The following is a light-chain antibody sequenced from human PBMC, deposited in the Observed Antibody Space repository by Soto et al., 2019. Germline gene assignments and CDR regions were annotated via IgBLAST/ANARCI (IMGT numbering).Light chain of an antibody. Sequence: EDVLSQSPGTLSLSKGERASLSCRTSQTVSSSFLAWYQQKPGQAPRLLIQGASSRATGIPDRFTGSGSGTDFTLTINRLEPEDFAVYYCQQYGGMWTFGQRAIVDI. CDR3: QQYGGMWT. CDR1: QTVSSSF. CDR2: GAS. V-gene: IGKV3-20*01. J-gene: IGKJ1*01.